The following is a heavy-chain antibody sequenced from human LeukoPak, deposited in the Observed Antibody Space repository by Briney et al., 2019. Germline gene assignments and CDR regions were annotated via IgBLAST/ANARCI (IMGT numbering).Heavy chain of an antibody. J-gene: IGHJ5*02. V-gene: IGHV3-48*04. CDR1: GFTFSSYR. CDR3: ARSLAVAGTPPNWLDP. D-gene: IGHD6-19*01. Sequence: PGGSLRLSCAASGFTFSSYRMNWVRQAPGKGLEWVSYISSSGSTIYYADSVKGRFTISRDNAKNSLYLQMNSLRAEDTAVYYCARSLAVAGTPPNWLDPWGQGTLVTVSS. CDR2: ISSSGSTI.